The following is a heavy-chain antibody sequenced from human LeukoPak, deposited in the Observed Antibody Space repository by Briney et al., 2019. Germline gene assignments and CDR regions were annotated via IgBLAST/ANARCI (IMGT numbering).Heavy chain of an antibody. J-gene: IGHJ4*02. CDR2: ITWSGGGI. CDR1: GFTFDGYA. CDR3: AKDISRSSAWYPEGFDY. V-gene: IGHV3-9*03. Sequence: GGSLRLSCAASGFTFDGYAMHWVRQAPGQGLEWVSGITWSGGGIGYADSVKGRFTISRHNAKNSLYLQMNSLRAEDMALYYCAKDISRSSAWYPEGFDYWGQGTLVTVSS. D-gene: IGHD6-19*01.